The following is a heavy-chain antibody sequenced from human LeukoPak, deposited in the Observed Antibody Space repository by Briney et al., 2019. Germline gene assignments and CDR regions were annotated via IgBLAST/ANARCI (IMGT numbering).Heavy chain of an antibody. Sequence: GGSLRLSCAASGFTFSSYAMSWVRQAPGKGLEWVSGISGSGNTTYYADSAKGRFTISRDNSKNTLYLQMNSLRAEDTAVYYCARARYSYGSAGYWGQGTLVTVSS. V-gene: IGHV3-23*01. CDR3: ARARYSYGSAGY. J-gene: IGHJ4*02. CDR1: GFTFSSYA. CDR2: ISGSGNTT. D-gene: IGHD5-18*01.